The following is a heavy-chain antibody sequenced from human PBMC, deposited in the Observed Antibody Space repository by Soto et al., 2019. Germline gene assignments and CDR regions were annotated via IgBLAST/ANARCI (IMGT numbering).Heavy chain of an antibody. Sequence: GGSLRLSCAASGFTFSSYGMHWVRQAPGKGLEWVAVIWYDGSNKYYADSVKGRFTISRDNSKNTLYLQMSSLRAEDTAVYYCAKDLPITIVRGVITNPAFDYCGQGTLVTVSS. CDR1: GFTFSSYG. CDR3: AKDLPITIVRGVITNPAFDY. V-gene: IGHV3-33*06. D-gene: IGHD3-10*01. J-gene: IGHJ4*02. CDR2: IWYDGSNK.